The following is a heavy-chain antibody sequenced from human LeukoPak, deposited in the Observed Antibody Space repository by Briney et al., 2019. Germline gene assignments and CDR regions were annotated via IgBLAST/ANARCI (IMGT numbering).Heavy chain of an antibody. V-gene: IGHV4-4*07. CDR1: GDSIRSYY. Sequence: TSETLSLTCTVSGDSIRSYYWSWIRQPAGKGLEWIGRIYTSGSTNYNPSLKSRVTMSVDTSKNQFSLKLSSVTAADTAVYYCARDWLGGVYNWFDPWGQGTLVTVSS. J-gene: IGHJ5*02. CDR3: ARDWLGGVYNWFDP. D-gene: IGHD3-3*01. CDR2: IYTSGST.